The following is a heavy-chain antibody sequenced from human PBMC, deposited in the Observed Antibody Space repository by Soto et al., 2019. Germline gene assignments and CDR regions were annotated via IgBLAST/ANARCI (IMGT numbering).Heavy chain of an antibody. D-gene: IGHD2-2*01. V-gene: IGHV3-33*01. CDR1: GFTFSSYG. CDR3: AREMDCSSTSCYAGYYYYYMDV. Sequence: GGSLRLSCAASGFTFSSYGMHWVRQAPGKGLEWVAVIWYDGSNKYYADSVKGRFTISRDNSKNTLYLQMNSLRAEDTAVYYCAREMDCSSTSCYAGYYYYYMDVWGKGTTVTVSS. J-gene: IGHJ6*03. CDR2: IWYDGSNK.